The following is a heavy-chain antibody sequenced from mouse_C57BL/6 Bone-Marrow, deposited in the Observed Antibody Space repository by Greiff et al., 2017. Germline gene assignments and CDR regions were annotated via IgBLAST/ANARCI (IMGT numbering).Heavy chain of an antibody. Sequence: QVQLQQPGAELVKPGASVKLSCKASGYTFTSYWMQWVKQRPGQGLEWIGEIDPSDSYTNYNQKFKGKATLTVDTSSSTAYMQLSSLTSEDSAVYYCARYPSTRNFVDDWGQGTTLTVSS. CDR2: IDPSDSYT. D-gene: IGHD2-10*02. V-gene: IGHV1-50*01. CDR1: GYTFTSYW. CDR3: ARYPSTRNFVDD. J-gene: IGHJ2*01.